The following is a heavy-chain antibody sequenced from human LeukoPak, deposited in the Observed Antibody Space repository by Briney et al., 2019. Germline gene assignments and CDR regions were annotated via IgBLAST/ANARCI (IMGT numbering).Heavy chain of an antibody. CDR3: ARDRLAYFDS. D-gene: IGHD3-16*01. CDR2: VSSSGSTM. J-gene: IGHJ4*02. V-gene: IGHV3-48*03. Sequence: GGSLRLSCVVSGFTFSDYEMSWVCQAPGRGLEWVSYVSSSGSTMYYAGSVKGRFTVSRDDAKNSVSLQMNSLRAEDTAVYYCARDRLAYFDSWGQGTLVTVSS. CDR1: GFTFSDYE.